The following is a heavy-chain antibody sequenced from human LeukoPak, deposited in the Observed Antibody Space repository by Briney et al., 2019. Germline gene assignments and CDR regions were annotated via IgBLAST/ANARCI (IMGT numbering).Heavy chain of an antibody. CDR2: ISASGP. Sequence: PGGSLRLSWAASGFTFSRLTMTWVRQAQGKGLEWVSTISASGPYYADAVRGRFTISRDNSRNTLSLQMDSLRAEDTAVYYCAKDHESDGYPCLEHWGLGTLVTVSS. V-gene: IGHV3-23*01. D-gene: IGHD3-22*01. CDR1: GFTFSRLT. CDR3: AKDHESDGYPCLEH. J-gene: IGHJ4*02.